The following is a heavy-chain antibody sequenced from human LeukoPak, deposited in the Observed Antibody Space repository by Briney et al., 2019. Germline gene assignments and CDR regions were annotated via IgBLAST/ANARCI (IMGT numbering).Heavy chain of an antibody. CDR1: GYSISSGYY. Sequence: SETLSLTCAVSGYSISSGYYWGWIRQPLGKGLEWIGSIYHSGSTYYNPSLKSRVTISVDTSKNQFSLKLSSVTAADTAVYYCARGPRSSYYDILTGFPYYMDVWGKGTTVTVSS. D-gene: IGHD3-9*01. J-gene: IGHJ6*03. CDR3: ARGPRSSYYDILTGFPYYMDV. CDR2: IYHSGST. V-gene: IGHV4-38-2*01.